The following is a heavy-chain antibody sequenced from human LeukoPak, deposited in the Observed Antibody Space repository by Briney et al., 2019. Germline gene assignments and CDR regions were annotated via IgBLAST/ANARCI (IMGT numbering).Heavy chain of an antibody. V-gene: IGHV4-61*02. CDR1: GGSISSGSYY. D-gene: IGHD3-10*01. Sequence: PSETLSLTCTVSGGSISSGSYYWSWIRQPAGKGLEWIGRIYTSGSTNYNPSLKSRVTISVDTSKNQFSLRLSSVTAADTAVYYCARNTYGSSPSYFDYWGQGTLVTVSS. CDR2: IYTSGST. J-gene: IGHJ4*02. CDR3: ARNTYGSSPSYFDY.